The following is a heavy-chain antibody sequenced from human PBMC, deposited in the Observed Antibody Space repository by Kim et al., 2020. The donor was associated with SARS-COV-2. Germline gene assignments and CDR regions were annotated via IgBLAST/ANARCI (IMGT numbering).Heavy chain of an antibody. D-gene: IGHD3-3*01. CDR2: IKSKTDGGTT. CDR1: GFTFSNAW. V-gene: IGHV3-15*01. J-gene: IGHJ6*02. CDR3: TTSCITIFGVVIYPTRSYGRDV. Sequence: GGSLRLSCAASGFTFSNAWMSWVRQAPGKGLEWVGRIKSKTDGGTTDYAAPVKGRFTISRDDSKNTLYLQMNSLKTEDTAVYYCTTSCITIFGVVIYPTRSYGRDVWGQGTTVTVAS.